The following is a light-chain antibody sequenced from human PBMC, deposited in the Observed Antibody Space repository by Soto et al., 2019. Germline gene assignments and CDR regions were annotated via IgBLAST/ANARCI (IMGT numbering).Light chain of an antibody. CDR1: QSVDSSF. Sequence: EIEMTQSPATLSLAPGERATLSCRASQSVDSSFLGWYQQKPGQSPRLLIYAASSRASGIPDRFSGSGSGTDFTLSINGLDPEDLAVYYCQQYGTVPWTFGQGTKVDIK. CDR3: QQYGTVPWT. V-gene: IGKV3-20*01. CDR2: AAS. J-gene: IGKJ1*01.